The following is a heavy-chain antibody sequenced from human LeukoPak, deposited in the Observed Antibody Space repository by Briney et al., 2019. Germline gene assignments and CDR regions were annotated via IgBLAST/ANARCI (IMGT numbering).Heavy chain of an antibody. CDR2: TYTSGST. CDR3: ARGWAGGGTYYFDS. D-gene: IGHD1-14*01. Sequence: SETLSLTCTVSGGSISSYYLSWIRKPAGKGLGWIGRTYTSGSTNYNPSLKSRVTMSVDTSKNQFSLKLSSVTAADTAVYYCARGWAGGGTYYFDSWGQGTLVTVSS. J-gene: IGHJ4*02. V-gene: IGHV4-4*07. CDR1: GGSISSYY.